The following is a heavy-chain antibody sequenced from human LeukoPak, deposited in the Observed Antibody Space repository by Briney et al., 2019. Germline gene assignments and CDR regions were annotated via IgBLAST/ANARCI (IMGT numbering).Heavy chain of an antibody. J-gene: IGHJ4*02. D-gene: IGHD1-14*01. V-gene: IGHV3-23*01. CDR3: AKGRTVDVNCDY. CDR1: RFTFCSYV. CDR2: ISGSGGSA. Sequence: GGSLSLSCTASRFTFCSYVMNWVRQAPGKGVEWVSSISGSGGSAYYADSVKGRFTISRDNSKNTLSLQVNSLRAEDTAVYYCAKGRTVDVNCDYWGQGTLVTVSS.